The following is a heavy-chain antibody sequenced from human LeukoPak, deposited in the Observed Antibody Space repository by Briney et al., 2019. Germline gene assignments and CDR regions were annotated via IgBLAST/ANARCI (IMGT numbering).Heavy chain of an antibody. J-gene: IGHJ4*02. CDR2: INPKSGGT. CDR3: ARTYYYDSSGYPAGY. V-gene: IGHV1-2*02. Sequence: ASVKVSCKASGYTFTDYYIHWVRQAPGQGLEWMGWINPKSGGTNYAQKFQGRVTMTRDTSTSTVYMELSSLRSEDTAVYYCARTYYYDSSGYPAGYWGQGTLVTVSS. CDR1: GYTFTDYY. D-gene: IGHD3-22*01.